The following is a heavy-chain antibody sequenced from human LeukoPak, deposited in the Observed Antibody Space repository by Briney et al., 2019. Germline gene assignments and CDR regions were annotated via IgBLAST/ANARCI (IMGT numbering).Heavy chain of an antibody. J-gene: IGHJ6*02. Sequence: GGSLRLSCTASGCTFSGFAMTWVRHAPGKGLEWVSSMGSYSKTHYSESVKGRFAISRDNSKTTMFLQMNSLRPEDTALYYCAKDLHYYVAMDGWGQGTAVTVSS. CDR2: MGSYSKT. CDR3: AKDLHYYVAMDG. CDR1: GCTFSGFA. V-gene: IGHV3-23*01. D-gene: IGHD3-10*02.